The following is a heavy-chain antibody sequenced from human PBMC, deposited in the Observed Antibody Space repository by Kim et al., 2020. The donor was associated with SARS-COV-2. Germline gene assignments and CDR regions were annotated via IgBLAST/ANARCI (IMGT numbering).Heavy chain of an antibody. J-gene: IGHJ4*02. Sequence: SETLSLTCTVSGGSISSSSYYWGWIRQPPGKGLEWIGSIYYSGSTYYNPSLKSRVTISVDTSKNQFSLKLSSVTAADTAVYYCARDLYGSGSYYSLAIDYWGQGALVTVSS. CDR2: IYYSGST. D-gene: IGHD3-10*01. CDR3: ARDLYGSGSYYSLAIDY. V-gene: IGHV4-39*07. CDR1: GGSISSSSYY.